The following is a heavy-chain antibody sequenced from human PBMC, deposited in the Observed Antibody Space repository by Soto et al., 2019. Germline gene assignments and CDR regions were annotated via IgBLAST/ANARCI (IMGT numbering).Heavy chain of an antibody. CDR3: AREKLRYFDWLLYTYAFDI. J-gene: IGHJ3*02. CDR1: GGSFSGYY. D-gene: IGHD3-9*01. V-gene: IGHV4-34*01. Sequence: SETLSLTCAVYGGSFSGYYWSWIRQPPGKGLEWIGEINHSGSTNYNPSLKGRVTISVDTSKNQFSLKLSSVTAADTAVYYCAREKLRYFDWLLYTYAFDIWGQGTMVTV. CDR2: INHSGST.